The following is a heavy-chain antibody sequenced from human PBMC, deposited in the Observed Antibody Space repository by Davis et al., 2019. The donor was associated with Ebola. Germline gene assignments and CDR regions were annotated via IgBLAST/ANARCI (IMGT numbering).Heavy chain of an antibody. Sequence: GESLKISCAASGFIFSHYWMSWIRQAPGKGPEWVAIIKEDGGEKYYVDSVKGRFTISRENAKNSLYLQMNSLRAEDTALYYCAKGTYSGYWGQGTLVTVSS. D-gene: IGHD1-26*01. J-gene: IGHJ4*02. CDR3: AKGTYSGY. V-gene: IGHV3-7*03. CDR2: IKEDGGEK. CDR1: GFIFSHYW.